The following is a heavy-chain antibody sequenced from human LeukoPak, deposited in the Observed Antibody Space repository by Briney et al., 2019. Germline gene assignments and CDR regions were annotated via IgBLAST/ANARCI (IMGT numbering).Heavy chain of an antibody. V-gene: IGHV4-59*08. CDR2: IYYSGST. CDR1: GGSISSYY. Sequence: PSETLSLTCTVSGGSISSYYWGWIRQPPGKGLEWIGYIYYSGSTNYNPSLKSRVTISVDTSKNQFSLKLSSVTAADTAVYYCARLGGSGYYYYFDYWGQGTLVTVSS. D-gene: IGHD3-22*01. J-gene: IGHJ4*02. CDR3: ARLGGSGYYYYFDY.